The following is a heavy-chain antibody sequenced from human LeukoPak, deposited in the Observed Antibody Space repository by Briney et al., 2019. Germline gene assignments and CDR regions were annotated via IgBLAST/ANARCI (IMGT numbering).Heavy chain of an antibody. J-gene: IGHJ5*02. CDR3: TIPPTNIVIIAAAGFDP. Sequence: PGGSLRLSCAASGFTFSSYAMSWLRQVPGKGLEWVSSISNSGGSTYYADSVKGRLTSSRDNSKHTLYLQMDSLRAEDTAVYYCTIPPTNIVIIAAAGFDPWGPGTLVTVSS. D-gene: IGHD2/OR15-2a*01. V-gene: IGHV3-23*01. CDR1: GFTFSSYA. CDR2: ISNSGGST.